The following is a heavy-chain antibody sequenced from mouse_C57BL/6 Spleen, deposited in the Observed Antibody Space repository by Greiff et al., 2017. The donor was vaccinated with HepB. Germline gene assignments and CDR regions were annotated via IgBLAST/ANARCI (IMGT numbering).Heavy chain of an antibody. D-gene: IGHD1-1*01. Sequence: EVMLVESGGGLVQPGESLKLSCESNEYEFPSHDMSWVRKTPEKRLELVAAINSDGGSTYYPDTMERRFIISRDNTKKTLYLQMSSLRSEDTALYYCARQRGDYGSSYWYFDVWGTGTTVTVSS. CDR3: ARQRGDYGSSYWYFDV. J-gene: IGHJ1*03. CDR2: INSDGGST. V-gene: IGHV5-2*01. CDR1: EYEFPSHD.